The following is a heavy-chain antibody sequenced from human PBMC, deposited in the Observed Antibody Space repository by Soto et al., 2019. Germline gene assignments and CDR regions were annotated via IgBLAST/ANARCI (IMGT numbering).Heavy chain of an antibody. CDR3: ARDRSGYYYCFDY. Sequence: ASVKVSCKAPADTFTSYYMHWVRQAPGQGLEWMGIINPSGGSTSYAQKFQGRVTMTRDTSTSTVYMELSSLRSEDTAVYYCARDRSGYYYCFDYWGQGTLVTVSS. D-gene: IGHD3-22*01. CDR1: ADTFTSYY. V-gene: IGHV1-46*01. CDR2: INPSGGST. J-gene: IGHJ4*02.